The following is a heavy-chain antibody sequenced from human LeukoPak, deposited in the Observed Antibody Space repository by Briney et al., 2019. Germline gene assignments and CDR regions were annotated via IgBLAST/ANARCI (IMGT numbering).Heavy chain of an antibody. CDR3: ARDLGDFWSGYSYDP. D-gene: IGHD3-3*01. V-gene: IGHV4-30-4*01. CDR2: IYYSGST. Sequence: SRTLSLTCTVSGGSISSGDYYWSWIRQPPGKGLEWIGYIYYSGSTYYNPSLKSRVTISVDTSKNQFSLKLSSVTAADTAVYYCARDLGDFWSGYSYDPWGQGTLVTVSS. J-gene: IGHJ5*02. CDR1: GGSISSGDYY.